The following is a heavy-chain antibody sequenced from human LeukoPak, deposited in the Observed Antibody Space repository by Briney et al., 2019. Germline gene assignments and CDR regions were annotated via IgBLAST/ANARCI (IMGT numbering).Heavy chain of an antibody. J-gene: IGHJ4*02. V-gene: IGHV3-21*01. CDR2: ISSSSSYI. Sequence: KTGGSLRLSCAASGFTFSSYSMTWVRQAPGKGLEWVSSISSSSSYIYYADSVKGRFTISRDNAKNSLYLQMNSLRAEDTAVYYCARDPPRLYGDYLGGDYWGQGTLVTVSS. D-gene: IGHD4-17*01. CDR1: GFTFSSYS. CDR3: ARDPPRLYGDYLGGDY.